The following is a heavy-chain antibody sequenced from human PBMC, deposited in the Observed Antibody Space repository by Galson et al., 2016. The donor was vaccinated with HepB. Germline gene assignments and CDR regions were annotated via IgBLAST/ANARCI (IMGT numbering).Heavy chain of an antibody. CDR3: AKDHGGYSGFHY. J-gene: IGHJ4*02. D-gene: IGHD4-23*01. V-gene: IGHV3-43*01. Sequence: SLRLSCAASGFTFGTYTMHWIRQAPGEGLQWVSLITGDRANAYYADSVKGRFTISRDNRKNSLYLQMNSLRTEDTALYYCAKDHGGYSGFHYWGQGTLVTVSS. CDR2: ITGDRANA. CDR1: GFTFGTYT.